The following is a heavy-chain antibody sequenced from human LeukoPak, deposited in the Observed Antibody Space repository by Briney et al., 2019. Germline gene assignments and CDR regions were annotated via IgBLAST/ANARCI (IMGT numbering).Heavy chain of an antibody. CDR3: ARDIESASSGYPSDAFDI. D-gene: IGHD3-22*01. V-gene: IGHV3-20*04. CDR2: LNWNGGST. CDR1: GFTFDDYG. Sequence: GGSLRLSCAASGFTFDDYGMSRVRQAPGKGLEWVSGLNWNGGSTGYADSVKGRCIISRDNAKNSLYLQMNSLRAEDTALYYCARDIESASSGYPSDAFDIWGQGTMVTVSS. J-gene: IGHJ3*02.